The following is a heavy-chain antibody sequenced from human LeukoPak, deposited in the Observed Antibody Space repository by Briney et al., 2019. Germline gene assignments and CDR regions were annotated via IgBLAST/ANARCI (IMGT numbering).Heavy chain of an antibody. J-gene: IGHJ4*02. CDR1: GFTFSNYA. V-gene: IGHV3-23*01. CDR2: ISGSGANT. CDR3: AKQLGYCSDGSCYFPY. D-gene: IGHD2-15*01. Sequence: PGGSLRLSCAASGFTFSNYAMNWVRQAPGKGLEWVSSISGSGANTYYADSVQGRFTISRDNSKSTLCLQMNSLRAEDTAVYYCAKQLGYCSDGSCYFPYWGQGTLVTVSS.